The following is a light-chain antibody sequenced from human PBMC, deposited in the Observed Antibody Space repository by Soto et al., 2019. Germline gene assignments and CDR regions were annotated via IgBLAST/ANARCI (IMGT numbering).Light chain of an antibody. J-gene: IGKJ1*01. CDR2: KAS. V-gene: IGKV1-5*03. Sequence: DIQMTQSPSSVSASVGDRVTITCRASQSISSWLAWYQQKPGKAPNLLIYKASSLESGVPSRFSGSGSGTDFTLTISSLQPEDFATYYCQQSYSSPWTFGQGTKVDIK. CDR3: QQSYSSPWT. CDR1: QSISSW.